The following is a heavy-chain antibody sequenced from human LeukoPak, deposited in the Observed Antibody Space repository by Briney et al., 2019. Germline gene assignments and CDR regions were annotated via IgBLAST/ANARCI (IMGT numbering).Heavy chain of an antibody. D-gene: IGHD3-16*01. V-gene: IGHV4-59*01. CDR3: ASRPVGGGVDY. CDR2: IYYSGST. J-gene: IGHJ4*02. Sequence: PSETLSLTCTVSGGSISSYYWSWIRQPPGKGLEWIGYIYYSGSTNYNPSLKSRVTISVDTSKNQFSLKLSSVTAADTAVYYCASRPVGGGVDYWGQGTLVTVSS. CDR1: GGSISSYY.